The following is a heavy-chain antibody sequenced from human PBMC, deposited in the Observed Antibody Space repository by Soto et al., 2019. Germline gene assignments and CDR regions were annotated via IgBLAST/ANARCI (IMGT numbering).Heavy chain of an antibody. CDR3: ATSVNSAMAFDY. J-gene: IGHJ4*02. V-gene: IGHV1-46*01. CDR1: GYTFTHYY. Sequence: ASVKVSCKASGYTFTHYYIHWVGQAPGQGLEWMGIINPKGGITTYAHKFRAGFSMTRDTSTSTVYLELSSLRSEDSAVYYCATSVNSAMAFDYWGQGPLVTVSS. CDR2: INPKGGIT. D-gene: IGHD5-18*01.